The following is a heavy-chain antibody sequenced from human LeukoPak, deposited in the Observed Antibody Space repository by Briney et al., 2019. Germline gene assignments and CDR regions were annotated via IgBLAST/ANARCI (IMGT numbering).Heavy chain of an antibody. D-gene: IGHD2-21*02. J-gene: IGHJ4*02. CDR1: GYTFTGYD. CDR2: INPNSCGT. V-gene: IGHV1-2*02. CDR3: ARGKTMVYCGGDCYRFDN. Sequence: ASVKVSCKASGYTFTGYDMLWVRQAPGQGLEWMGWINPNSCGTNYAQKFQGRVTMTRDTSISTAYMELSRLLSGDTAVYYCARGKTMVYCGGDCYRFDNWGQGTLVTVSS.